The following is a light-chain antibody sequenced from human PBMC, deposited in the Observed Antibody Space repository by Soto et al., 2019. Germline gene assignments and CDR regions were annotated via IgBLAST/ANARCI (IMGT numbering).Light chain of an antibody. V-gene: IGKV3D-15*01. J-gene: IGKJ1*01. Sequence: EIMMTQSPAILSVSPGERATLSCRANQSISSNLAWYHQKPGQAPRLLIYGAGSRATGIPDRFSGSGSGTDFTLTISSLQPDDFATYYCQHYNSYSEAFGQGTKVDI. CDR1: QSISSN. CDR2: GAG. CDR3: QHYNSYSEA.